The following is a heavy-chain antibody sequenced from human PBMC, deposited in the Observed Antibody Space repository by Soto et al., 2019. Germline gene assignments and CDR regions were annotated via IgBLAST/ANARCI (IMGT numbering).Heavy chain of an antibody. CDR2: ISAYNGNT. Sequence: ASVKVSCKASGYTFTSYGLSWLRQAPGQGLEWMGWISAYNGNTNYAQKLQGRVTMTTDTSTSTAYMELRSLRSDDTAVYYCARDTLIAAAGTYYYYYGMDVWGQGTTVTVSS. CDR3: ARDTLIAAAGTYYYYYGMDV. V-gene: IGHV1-18*01. J-gene: IGHJ6*02. D-gene: IGHD6-13*01. CDR1: GYTFTSYG.